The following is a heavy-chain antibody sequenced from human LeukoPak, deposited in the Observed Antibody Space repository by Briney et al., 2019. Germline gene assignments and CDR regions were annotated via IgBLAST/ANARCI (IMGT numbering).Heavy chain of an antibody. CDR1: GFTFSDYY. D-gene: IGHD3-16*01. CDR3: ARGGGYYFDF. Sequence: GGSLRLSCAPSGFTFSDYYMNWIRQAPRKGLEWLSYISHTSSHTNYADSVKGRFTISRDNAKNSLYLQMNSLRAEDTAVYYCARGGGYYFDFWGQGTLVTVSS. J-gene: IGHJ4*02. V-gene: IGHV3-11*06. CDR2: ISHTSSHT.